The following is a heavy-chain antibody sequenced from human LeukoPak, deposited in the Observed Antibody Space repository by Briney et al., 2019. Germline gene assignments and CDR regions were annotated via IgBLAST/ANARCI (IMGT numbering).Heavy chain of an antibody. D-gene: IGHD5-12*01. CDR1: GFTFSSYW. J-gene: IGHJ4*02. CDR3: ARDIVATAFDY. CDR2: IYSGGST. Sequence: GGSLRLSCAASGFTFSSYWMSWVRQAPGKGLEWVSVIYSGGSTYYADSVKGRFTISRDNSKNTLYLQMNSLRAEDTAVYYCARDIVATAFDYWGQGTLVTVSS. V-gene: IGHV3-53*01.